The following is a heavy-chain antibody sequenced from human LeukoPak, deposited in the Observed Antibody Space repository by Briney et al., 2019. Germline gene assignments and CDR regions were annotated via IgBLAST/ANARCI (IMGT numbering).Heavy chain of an antibody. J-gene: IGHJ4*02. D-gene: IGHD3-10*01. V-gene: IGHV1-8*01. Sequence: EASVKVSCKASGYTFSTYDINWVRQATGQGLEWMGWMNPNSGNTGYAQKFQGRVTMTRNTSISTAYMELSGLRSEDTAVYYCARVRYYGPGIYYRGLAYWGQGSLVTVYS. CDR2: MNPNSGNT. CDR3: ARVRYYGPGIYYRGLAY. CDR1: GYTFSTYD.